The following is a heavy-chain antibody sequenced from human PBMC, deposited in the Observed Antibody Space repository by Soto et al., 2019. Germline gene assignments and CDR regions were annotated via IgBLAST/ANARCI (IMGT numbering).Heavy chain of an antibody. J-gene: IGHJ5*02. D-gene: IGHD6-13*01. CDR2: LYYVGST. CDR3: TGHPAHRAAVEGFDT. Sequence: SQTLSLTCTVSGGDISSGDYYWAWIRQPPGKGLEWIASLYYVGSTLYNSSLESRVTISVDMSKNLFSLKLTSVTATDTAGYFCTGHPAHRAAVEGFDTCGQGTLVTVS. V-gene: IGHV4-39*01. CDR1: GGDISSGDYY.